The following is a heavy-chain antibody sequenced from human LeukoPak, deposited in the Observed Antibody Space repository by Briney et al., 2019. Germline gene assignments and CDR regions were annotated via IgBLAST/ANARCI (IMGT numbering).Heavy chain of an antibody. V-gene: IGHV3-23*01. D-gene: IGHD2-2*01. CDR3: AKEPREYCSSTSCPNWFDS. CDR1: GFTFNNYA. CDR2: ISASGGTT. J-gene: IGHJ5*01. Sequence: GGSLRLSCAASGFTFNNYAMSWVRQAPGEGLEWVSAISASGGTTYYADSVKGRFTISRDNSENTLLLQMNSLRAEDTAVYYCAKEPREYCSSTSCPNWFDSWGQGTLVTVST.